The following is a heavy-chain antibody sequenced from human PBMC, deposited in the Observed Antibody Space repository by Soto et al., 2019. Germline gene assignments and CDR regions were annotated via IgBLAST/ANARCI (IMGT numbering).Heavy chain of an antibody. Sequence: SETLSLTCTVSGGSISSYYWSWIRQPPGKGLEWIGYIYYSGSTNYNPSLKSRVTISVDTSKNQFSLKLSSVTAADTAVYYCARESITGTSYGHLRDYWGQGTLVTVSS. V-gene: IGHV4-59*01. CDR1: GGSISSYY. D-gene: IGHD1-7*01. CDR2: IYYSGST. CDR3: ARESITGTSYGHLRDY. J-gene: IGHJ4*02.